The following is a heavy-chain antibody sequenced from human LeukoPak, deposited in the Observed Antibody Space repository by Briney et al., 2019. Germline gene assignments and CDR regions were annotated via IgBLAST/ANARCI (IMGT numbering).Heavy chain of an antibody. CDR2: ISYSGST. CDR3: ARQIYSYGPGVDY. Sequence: SETLSLTCTVSGGSISRYHWNWIRQPPGKGLEWIGYISYSGSTNYNPSLKSRVTISVDTSKNQFSLKLSSVTAADTAVYYCARQIYSYGPGVDYSGQGTLVTVSS. D-gene: IGHD5-18*01. J-gene: IGHJ4*02. V-gene: IGHV4-59*08. CDR1: GGSISRYH.